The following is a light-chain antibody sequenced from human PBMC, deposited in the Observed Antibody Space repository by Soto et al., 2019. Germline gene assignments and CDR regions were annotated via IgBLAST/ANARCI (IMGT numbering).Light chain of an antibody. Sequence: IVVTKSAGTVSLSPGERATLSCMASQSVSSSYLAWYQQKPGQAPRLLIYGASSRATGIPDRFSGSGSGTDFTLTISRLEPEDFAVYYCQQYGSSSWTFGQVTKVDIK. J-gene: IGKJ1*01. CDR3: QQYGSSSWT. V-gene: IGKV3-20*01. CDR1: QSVSSSY. CDR2: GAS.